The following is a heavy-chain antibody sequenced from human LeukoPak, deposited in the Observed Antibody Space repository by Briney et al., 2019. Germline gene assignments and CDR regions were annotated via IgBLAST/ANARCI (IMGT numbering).Heavy chain of an antibody. CDR2: IYHSGST. V-gene: IGHV4-4*02. D-gene: IGHD2-21*02. CDR3: AREGDKYANWFDT. Sequence: PSETLSLTCAVSGGSISSSNWWSWVRQPPGKGLEWIGEIYHSGSTNYNPSLKSRVTISVDTSKNQFSLNLSSVTAADTAVYYCAREGDKYANWFDTWGQGTLVTVSS. J-gene: IGHJ5*02. CDR1: GGSISSSNW.